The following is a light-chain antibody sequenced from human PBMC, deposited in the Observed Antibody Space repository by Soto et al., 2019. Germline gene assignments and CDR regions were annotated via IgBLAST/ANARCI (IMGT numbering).Light chain of an antibody. V-gene: IGLV2-14*01. CDR2: EVY. J-gene: IGLJ3*02. Sequence: QSALTQPASVSGSPGQSITISCIGTNTDVGGYDRVSWYQHHPGKAPKMLIFEVYNRPSGISDRFSGSKSGDTASLTISGREAEDEVVYYCLSYTPTTPPLWVCGGGTKLTVL. CDR1: NTDVGGYDR. CDR3: LSYTPTTPPLWV.